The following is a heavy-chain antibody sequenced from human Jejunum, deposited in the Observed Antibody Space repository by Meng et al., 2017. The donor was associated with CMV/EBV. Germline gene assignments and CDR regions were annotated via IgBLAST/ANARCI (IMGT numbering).Heavy chain of an antibody. J-gene: IGHJ4*02. V-gene: IGHV4-59*01. CDR1: GGSISRDH. CDR3: ARVSPDYGGNSYFDY. CDR2: IYYRGST. Sequence: VSGGSISRDHWSWIRLSPGKGLEWIGYIYYRGSTNSNPSLKSRVSMSADPSKNQFSLKLSSVTAADTAVYYCARVSPDYGGNSYFDYWGPGTEVTVSS. D-gene: IGHD4-23*01.